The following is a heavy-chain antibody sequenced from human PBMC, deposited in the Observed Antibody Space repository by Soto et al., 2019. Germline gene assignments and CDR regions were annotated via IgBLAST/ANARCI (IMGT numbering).Heavy chain of an antibody. V-gene: IGHV4-59*01. CDR2: VFHSGIT. J-gene: IGHJ4*02. D-gene: IGHD1-26*01. Sequence: QVQLQESGPGLVKPSETLSLTCTVSGGSITSYYWSWIRQPPGKGLEWIGYVFHSGITGYNPSLKRRVTISVDASKNLFTLKLISVTAADTAVYYCARDQNGSPYFDDWGQGTLVTVSS. CDR3: ARDQNGSPYFDD. CDR1: GGSITSYY.